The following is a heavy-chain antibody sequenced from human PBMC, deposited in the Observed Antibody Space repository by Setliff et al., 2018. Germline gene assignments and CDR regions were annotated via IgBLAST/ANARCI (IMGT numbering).Heavy chain of an antibody. CDR1: GASIDRDY. Sequence: SETLSLTCRVSGASIDRDYWNWIRQPPGKGLEWTGYIHYSGSTNYNPSLKSRVTISFNTSKNQISRKRSSVTPADAAVYSCARVSEFYYGSGTIDYWGPGTLVTVSS. CDR2: IHYSGST. V-gene: IGHV4-59*01. D-gene: IGHD3-10*01. J-gene: IGHJ4*02. CDR3: ARVSEFYYGSGTIDY.